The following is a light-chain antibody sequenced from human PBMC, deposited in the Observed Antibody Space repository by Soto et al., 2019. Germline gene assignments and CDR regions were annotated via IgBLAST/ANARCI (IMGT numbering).Light chain of an antibody. CDR1: QSISRY. Sequence: DIQMTQSPSSLSASVGDRVTITCRASQSISRYLNWYQQKPGKAPTLLIYTASNLQSGVPSRFSGSGSGTDFTLTISSLQPEDFATYSCQQSYSTPFPYGPGTKVDIK. CDR2: TAS. V-gene: IGKV1-39*01. J-gene: IGKJ3*01. CDR3: QQSYSTPFP.